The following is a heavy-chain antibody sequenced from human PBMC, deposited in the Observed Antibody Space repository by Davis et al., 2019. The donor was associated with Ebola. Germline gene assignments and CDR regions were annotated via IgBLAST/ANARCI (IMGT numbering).Heavy chain of an antibody. CDR3: AKERPYCGGDCHESRGEYYYGMDV. CDR1: GFTFSSYG. D-gene: IGHD2-21*02. J-gene: IGHJ6*02. CDR2: ISDDGTNK. V-gene: IGHV3-30*18. Sequence: PGGSLRLSCAASGFTFSSYGMPWVRQAPGKGLDWLAVISDDGTNKYHADSVKGRFTISRDNSKNTLYLQMNSLRTDDTAVYYCAKERPYCGGDCHESRGEYYYGMDVWGQGTTVIVSS.